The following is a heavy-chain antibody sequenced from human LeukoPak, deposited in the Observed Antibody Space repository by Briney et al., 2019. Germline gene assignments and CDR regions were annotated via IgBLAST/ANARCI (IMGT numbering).Heavy chain of an antibody. CDR1: GFTFSSYS. J-gene: IGHJ4*02. V-gene: IGHV3-21*01. CDR2: ISSSSSYI. Sequence: PGGSLRLSCAASGFTFSSYSMNWVRQAPGKGLEWVSSISSSSSYIYYADSVKGRFTISRDNAKNSLYLQMNSLRAEDTAVYYCARDFLYSSSEYGYRGQGTLVTVSS. CDR3: ARDFLYSSSEYGY. D-gene: IGHD6-13*01.